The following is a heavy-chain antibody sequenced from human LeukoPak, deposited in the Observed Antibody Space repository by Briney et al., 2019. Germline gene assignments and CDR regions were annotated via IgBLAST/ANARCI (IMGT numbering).Heavy chain of an antibody. CDR2: MNPNIVNT. D-gene: IGHD5-12*01. V-gene: IGHV1-8*02. CDR1: GYTFTSYY. Sequence: ASVKVSCKASGYTFTSYYMHWVRQATGQGLNGMDWMNPNIVNTGYAQKFQGRVTMTRNTSISTAYMELSSLRSEDTAVYYCARGGVRGYSGYDEWVEFDYWGQGTLVTVSS. CDR3: ARGGVRGYSGYDEWVEFDY. J-gene: IGHJ4*02.